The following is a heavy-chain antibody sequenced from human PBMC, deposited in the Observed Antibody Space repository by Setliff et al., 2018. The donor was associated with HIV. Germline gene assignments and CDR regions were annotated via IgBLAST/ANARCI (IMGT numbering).Heavy chain of an antibody. Sequence: SETLSLTCSVSGASITSGIYYWAWIRQPAGKALEWIGRIYTSGSTNYNPSLESRVSISLDTSKNQFSLKLTSVTAADTAVYYCAREAAHCTGDTCQFTFDSWGQGTLVTVSS. CDR1: GASITSGIYY. V-gene: IGHV4-61*02. CDR3: AREAAHCTGDTCQFTFDS. J-gene: IGHJ4*02. D-gene: IGHD2-8*02. CDR2: IYTSGST.